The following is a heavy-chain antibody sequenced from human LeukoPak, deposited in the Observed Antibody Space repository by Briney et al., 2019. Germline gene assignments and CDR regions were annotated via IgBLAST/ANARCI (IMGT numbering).Heavy chain of an antibody. CDR3: AAERYSGSCCWFDP. J-gene: IGHJ5*02. Sequence: SVKVSCKASVFNPGISASQWVRPALQERRGCSARIVVGSGDTSYAQQVQDRITITRDFSTGTAYMELRRLRREDTAVYYCAAERYSGSCCWFDPWGQGTLVTVSS. CDR2: IVVGSGDT. CDR1: VFNPGISA. V-gene: IGHV1-58*02. D-gene: IGHD1-26*01.